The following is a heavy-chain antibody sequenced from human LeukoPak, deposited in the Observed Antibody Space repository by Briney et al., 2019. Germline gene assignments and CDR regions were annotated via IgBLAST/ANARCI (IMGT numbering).Heavy chain of an antibody. CDR3: TTTTVITMEDYYFDC. CDR2: IKSKTDGGTT. J-gene: IGHJ4*02. D-gene: IGHD3-10*01. Sequence: GGSLRLSCAASGFTFSNAWMSWVRQAPGKGLEWVGRIKSKTDGGTTDYAAPVKGRFTISRDDSKNTLYLQMNSLKTEDTAVYYCTTTTVITMEDYYFDCWGQGTLVTVSS. CDR1: GFTFSNAW. V-gene: IGHV3-15*01.